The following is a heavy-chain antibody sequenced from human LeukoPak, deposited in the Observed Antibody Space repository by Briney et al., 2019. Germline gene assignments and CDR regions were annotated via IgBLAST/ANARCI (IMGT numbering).Heavy chain of an antibody. D-gene: IGHD6-6*01. V-gene: IGHV1-69*05. J-gene: IGHJ6*03. CDR2: INLIFGTA. Sequence: ASVKVSCKASGGTFRSYAISWVRQAPGQGLEWMGGINLIFGTANYTQKLQGRVTITTDESTSTAFMELSSLRSDDTAVYYCATVRRGSAAARLLGSGFRHYYYYMDVWGKGTTVTVSS. CDR1: GGTFRSYA. CDR3: ATVRRGSAAARLLGSGFRHYYYYMDV.